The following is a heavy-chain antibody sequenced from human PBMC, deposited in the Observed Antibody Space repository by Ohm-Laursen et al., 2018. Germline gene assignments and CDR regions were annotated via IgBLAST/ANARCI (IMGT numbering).Heavy chain of an antibody. D-gene: IGHD6-19*01. CDR2: IVVGSGNT. CDR1: GFTFTSSA. V-gene: IGHV1-58*01. CDR3: AGVASGWYTYYYYGMDV. Sequence: SVKVSCKASGFTFTSSAVQWVRRARGQRLEWIGWIVVGSGNTNYAQKFQERVTITRDMSTSTAYMELSSLRSEDTAVYYCAGVASGWYTYYYYGMDVWGQGTTVTVSS. J-gene: IGHJ6*02.